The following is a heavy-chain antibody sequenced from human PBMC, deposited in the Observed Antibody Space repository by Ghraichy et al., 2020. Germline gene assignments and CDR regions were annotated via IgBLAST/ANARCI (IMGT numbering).Heavy chain of an antibody. CDR3: ARDGGFGRFWTSMDV. Sequence: GGSLRLSCAASGFTFSSYWMSWVRQAPGKGLEWVANIKQDGSEKYYVDSVKGRFTISRDNAKNSLYLQMNSLRAEDTAVYYCARDGGFGRFWTSMDVWGQGTTVTVSS. J-gene: IGHJ6*02. D-gene: IGHD3/OR15-3a*01. CDR1: GFTFSSYW. V-gene: IGHV3-7*03. CDR2: IKQDGSEK.